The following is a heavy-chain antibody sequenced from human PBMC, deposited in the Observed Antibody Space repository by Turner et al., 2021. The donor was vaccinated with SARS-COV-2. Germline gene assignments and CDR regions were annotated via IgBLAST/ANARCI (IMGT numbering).Heavy chain of an antibody. J-gene: IGHJ4*01. CDR1: GFTFTSYA. CDR3: AKESWDSDYRFDY. Sequence: LLESGGGVVQPGGSLRIPCAAYGFTFTSYAMSWVRQAQGKGLEWVSTIGSSGGTTYYADSVRDRFTISRDNAKNTLYLQINSLRAEDTSLYYCAKESWDSDYRFDYWSHGTLVTVSS. V-gene: IGHV3-23*01. CDR2: IGSSGGTT. D-gene: IGHD5-12*01.